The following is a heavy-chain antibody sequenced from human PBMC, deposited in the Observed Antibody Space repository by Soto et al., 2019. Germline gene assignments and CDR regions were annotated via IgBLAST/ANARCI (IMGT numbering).Heavy chain of an antibody. Sequence: CIIKNTGKGLEWVSAIGTAGDPYYPGSVKGRFTISRENAKNSLYLQMNSLRAGDTAVYYFARAIWYGGGLHGLGYRGQG. V-gene: IGHV3-13*05. J-gene: IGHJ4*02. CDR3: ARAIWYGGGLHGLGY. CDR2: IGTAGDP. D-gene: IGHD3-10*01.